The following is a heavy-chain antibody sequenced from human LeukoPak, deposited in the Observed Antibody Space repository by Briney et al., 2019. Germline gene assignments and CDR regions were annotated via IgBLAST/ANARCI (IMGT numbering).Heavy chain of an antibody. CDR1: GFTFSSSA. J-gene: IGHJ4*02. V-gene: IGHV3-23*01. Sequence: GGSLRLSCAASGFTFSSSAMSWVRQAPGKGLEWVSAISGSGVSTYYADSVKGRFTISRDNSKNTLCLQMNSLRAEDTAVYYCARSHRGGYYFDYWGQGTLVTASS. D-gene: IGHD3-16*01. CDR2: ISGSGVST. CDR3: ARSHRGGYYFDY.